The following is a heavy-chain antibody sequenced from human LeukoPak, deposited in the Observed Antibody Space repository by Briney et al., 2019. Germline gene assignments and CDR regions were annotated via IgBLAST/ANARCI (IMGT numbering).Heavy chain of an antibody. CDR2: TYYRSKLSS. J-gene: IGHJ4*02. V-gene: IGHV6-1*01. D-gene: IGHD2-2*02. CDR1: GDSESSKHDA. Sequence: SQTHTLMCAVSGDSESSKHDAWNWLRQSPSRGLEWLGRTYYRSKLSSDYAVSMESRIIINSDTSKNQFSLQLNSVTPEDTSVYYCTIGHSGPIHLWRRETLVTVSS. CDR3: TIGHSGPIHL.